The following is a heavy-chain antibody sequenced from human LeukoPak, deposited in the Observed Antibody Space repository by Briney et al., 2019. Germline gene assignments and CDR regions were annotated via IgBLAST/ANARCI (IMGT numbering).Heavy chain of an antibody. V-gene: IGHV1-3*01. CDR2: INAGNGNT. D-gene: IGHD5-18*01. Sequence: GASVKVSCKASGYTFTSYAMHWVRQAPGQRLEWMGWINAGNGNTKYSQKFQGRVTITRDTSASTAYMELSSLRSEDTAVYYCARSINPYGGRRNTAMVPNAFDIWSQGTMVTVSS. CDR3: ARSINPYGGRRNTAMVPNAFDI. CDR1: GYTFTSYA. J-gene: IGHJ3*02.